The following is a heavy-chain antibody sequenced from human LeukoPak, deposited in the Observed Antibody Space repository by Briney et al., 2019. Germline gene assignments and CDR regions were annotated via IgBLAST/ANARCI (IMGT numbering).Heavy chain of an antibody. CDR2: ISYSGST. CDR3: ARQLGSKNAFDI. J-gene: IGHJ3*02. Sequence: KPSETLSLTCTVSGGSISSSSYYWGWLRQPPGKGLEWIGSISYSGSTYYNPSLKSRVTISVDTSKNQFSLKLSSVTAADTAVYYCARQLGSKNAFDIWGQGTMVTVSS. V-gene: IGHV4-39*01. CDR1: GGSISSSSYY.